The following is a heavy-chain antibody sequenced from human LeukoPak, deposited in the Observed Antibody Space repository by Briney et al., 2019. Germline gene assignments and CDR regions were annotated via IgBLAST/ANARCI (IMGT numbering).Heavy chain of an antibody. CDR2: ISYSGRT. CDR3: ARDNSSGYYPRFDP. D-gene: IGHD3-22*01. CDR1: GGSISSSSYY. V-gene: IGHV4-39*02. Sequence: PSETLSLTCTVSGGSISSSSYYWGWIRQPPGRGLEWIGSISYSGRTYYSPSLKSRVTISVDTSKNQFSLKLSSVTAADTAVYYCARDNSSGYYPRFDPWGQGTLVTVSS. J-gene: IGHJ5*02.